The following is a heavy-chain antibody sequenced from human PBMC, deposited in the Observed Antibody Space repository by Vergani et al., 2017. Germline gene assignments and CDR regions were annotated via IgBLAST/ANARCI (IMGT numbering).Heavy chain of an antibody. V-gene: IGHV1-8*03. CDR3: VRAPMRYSAAEGYYFDL. Sequence: QVQLVQSGAEAKEPGASVRVSCKASGDGFTTYSDINWVRHVAGHGLEWVGWMNPNSGNTGYAQKFQGRVTFTRDTSINTAYMDLSNLGSEDTALYYCVRAPMRYSAAEGYYFDLWGQGTLLTVSS. CDR1: GDGFTTYSD. CDR2: MNPNSGNT. D-gene: IGHD5-12*01. J-gene: IGHJ4*02.